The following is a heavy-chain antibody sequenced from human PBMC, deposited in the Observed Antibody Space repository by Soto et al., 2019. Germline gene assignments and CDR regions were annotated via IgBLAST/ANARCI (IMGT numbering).Heavy chain of an antibody. V-gene: IGHV3-23*01. CDR3: AKSGVWGFGELFSRGYFDY. J-gene: IGHJ4*02. CDR1: GFTFSSYA. Sequence: EVQLLESGGGLVQPGGSLRLSCAASGFTFSSYAMSWVRQAPGKGLEWVSAISGSGGSTYYADSVKGRFTISRDNSKNTLYLQMNSLRAEDTAVYYCAKSGVWGFGELFSRGYFDYWGQGTLVTVSS. CDR2: ISGSGGST. D-gene: IGHD3-10*01.